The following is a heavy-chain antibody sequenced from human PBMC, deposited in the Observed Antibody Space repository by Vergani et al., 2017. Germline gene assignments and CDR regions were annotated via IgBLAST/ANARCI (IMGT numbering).Heavy chain of an antibody. CDR3: ARVKPLYSSSWYPNWFDP. CDR2: IYYSGRT. Sequence: QVQLQESGPGLVKPSQTLSLTCTVSGGSISSGDYYWSWIRQPPGKGLEWIGYIYYSGRTYSNPSLKSRVTISVDTSKNQFSLKLSSVTAADTAVYYCARVKPLYSSSWYPNWFDPWGQGTLVTVSS. V-gene: IGHV4-30-4*01. CDR1: GGSISSGDYY. J-gene: IGHJ5*02. D-gene: IGHD6-13*01.